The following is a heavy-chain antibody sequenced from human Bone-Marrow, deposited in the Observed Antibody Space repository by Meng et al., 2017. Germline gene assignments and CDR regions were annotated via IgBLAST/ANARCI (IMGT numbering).Heavy chain of an antibody. CDR3: ARDGTTRMDY. Sequence: GESLKISCAASGFTFSSYGMHWVRQAPGKGLEWVAVIWYDGGNKYYADSVKGRFTISRDNSKNTLYLQMNSLRAEDTAVYYCARDGTTRMDYWGQGTLVTVSS. D-gene: IGHD2-15*01. J-gene: IGHJ4*02. CDR1: GFTFSSYG. CDR2: IWYDGGNK. V-gene: IGHV3-33*01.